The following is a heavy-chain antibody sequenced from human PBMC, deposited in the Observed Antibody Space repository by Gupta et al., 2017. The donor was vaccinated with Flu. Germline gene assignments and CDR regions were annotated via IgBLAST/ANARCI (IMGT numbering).Heavy chain of an antibody. J-gene: IGHJ4*02. CDR3: ARVGEAAAGFAYYFDY. Sequence: LEWVAVIWYDGSNKYYADSVKGRFTISRDNSKNTLYLQMNSLRAEDTAVYYCARVGEAAAGFAYYFDYWGQGTLVTVSS. CDR2: IWYDGSNK. V-gene: IGHV3-33*01. D-gene: IGHD6-13*01.